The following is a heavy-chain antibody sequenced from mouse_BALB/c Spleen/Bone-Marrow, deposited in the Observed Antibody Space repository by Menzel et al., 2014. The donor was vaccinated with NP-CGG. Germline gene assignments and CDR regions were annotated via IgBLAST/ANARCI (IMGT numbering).Heavy chain of an antibody. J-gene: IGHJ2*01. Sequence: EVHLVESGGGLVKPGGSLRLSCAASYFTFTSYYMSWVRQTPGKGLEWMGFISNNANDDTTEYSATVKVRFTNSRDNSQMILYLQMITLKAEDSATYYCARDTYGRDYWGQGTTLTVSS. CDR3: ARDTYGRDY. CDR1: YFTFTSYY. D-gene: IGHD1-1*01. CDR2: ISNNANDDTT. V-gene: IGHV7-3*02.